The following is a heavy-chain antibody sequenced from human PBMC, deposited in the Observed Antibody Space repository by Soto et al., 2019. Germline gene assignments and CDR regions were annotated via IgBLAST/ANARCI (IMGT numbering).Heavy chain of an antibody. D-gene: IGHD6-13*01. CDR3: ASIAAASYYGMDV. V-gene: IGHV3-48*03. J-gene: IGHJ6*02. CDR2: ISSSGSTI. Sequence: EVQLVESVGGLVQPGGSLRLSCAASGFTFSSYEMNWVRQAPGKRLEWVSYISSSGSTIYYADSVKGRFTISRDNAKNSLYLQMNSLRAEDTAVYYCASIAAASYYGMDVWAQGTTVTVSS. CDR1: GFTFSSYE.